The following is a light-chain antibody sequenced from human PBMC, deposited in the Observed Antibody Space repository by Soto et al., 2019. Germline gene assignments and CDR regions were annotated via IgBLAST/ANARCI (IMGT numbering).Light chain of an antibody. V-gene: IGKV4-1*01. Sequence: DIVMTPSPDSLAVSLGERATFNCKSTQSLFYSSNNMDYLAWYQQKPGPPPKLLIYWASVRESVGPDRFSGSGSGTHFTLTTSSLQAEDVAVYYCQQYYGTPFSFGPGTKVQI. CDR3: QQYYGTPFS. J-gene: IGKJ3*01. CDR1: QSLFYSSNNMDY. CDR2: WAS.